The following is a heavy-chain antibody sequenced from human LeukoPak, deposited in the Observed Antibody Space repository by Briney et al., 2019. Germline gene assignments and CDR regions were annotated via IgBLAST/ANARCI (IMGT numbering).Heavy chain of an antibody. CDR2: IYTSGST. V-gene: IGHV4-4*07. D-gene: IGHD3-16*02. J-gene: IGHJ5*02. CDR3: ARVLSLNWFDP. Sequence: SETLSLTCTISGGSISSYYWSWTRQPAGKGLEWIGRIYTSGSTNYNPSLKSRVTMSVDTSKNQFSLKLSSVTAADTAVYYCARVLSLNWFDPWGQGTLVTVSS. CDR1: GGSISSYY.